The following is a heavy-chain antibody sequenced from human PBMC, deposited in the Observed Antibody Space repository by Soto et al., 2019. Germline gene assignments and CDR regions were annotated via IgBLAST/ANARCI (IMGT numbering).Heavy chain of an antibody. J-gene: IGHJ4*02. CDR3: ARRWVAAEIVDF. V-gene: IGHV1-69*06. D-gene: IGHD6-13*01. Sequence: QVQLVQSGAEVKKPGSSVKVSCKASGGTFSSYAISWVRQAPGQGLEWMGVIIPMFGTANYAQKFQGRVTITAEKSTNTAYMELSGLRSEDTAVYYCARRWVAAEIVDFWGQGTLVTVSS. CDR2: IIPMFGTA. CDR1: GGTFSSYA.